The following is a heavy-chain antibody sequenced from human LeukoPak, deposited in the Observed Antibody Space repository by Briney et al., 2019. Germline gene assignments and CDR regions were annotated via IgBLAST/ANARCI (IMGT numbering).Heavy chain of an antibody. Sequence: SGGSLRLSCAASGFTVSSNYMSWVRQAPGKGLEWVSAISGSGGSTYYADSVKGRFTISRDNSKNTLYLQMNSLRAEDTAVYYCAKCGLYGSGSYYQFYYYYYMDVWGKGTTVTVSS. D-gene: IGHD3-10*01. CDR2: ISGSGGST. J-gene: IGHJ6*03. CDR1: GFTVSSNY. V-gene: IGHV3-23*01. CDR3: AKCGLYGSGSYYQFYYYYYMDV.